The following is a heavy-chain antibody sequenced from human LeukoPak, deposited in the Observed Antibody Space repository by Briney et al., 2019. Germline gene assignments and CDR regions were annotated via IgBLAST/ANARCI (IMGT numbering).Heavy chain of an antibody. J-gene: IGHJ5*02. Sequence: SKTLSLTCAVYGDSFNEYYWSWVRQPPGKALEWIGEINHSGSTNYNPSLKSRVTISVDKSLRQFFLRLSPVTAADPAVYYCARERAPKNYYHYFDPWGQGTQVSGSS. CDR3: ARERAPKNYYHYFDP. D-gene: IGHD1-26*01. V-gene: IGHV4-34*01. CDR1: GDSFNEYY. CDR2: INHSGST.